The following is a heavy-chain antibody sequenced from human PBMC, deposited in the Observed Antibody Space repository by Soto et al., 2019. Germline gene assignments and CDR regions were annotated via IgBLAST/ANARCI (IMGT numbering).Heavy chain of an antibody. V-gene: IGHV1-69*06. Sequence: QVQLVQSGAEVRKPGSSVKVSCKTSGGLISKYSFNWVRQAPGPGLEWMGGVLPISGPTDYAQKVQGRLTITADRSTSTVYMELGRLRSDDTANYYCATIRVRGGPLRFEDGGQGMLISVSS. CDR3: ATIRVRGGPLRFED. D-gene: IGHD5-12*01. CDR2: VLPISGPT. J-gene: IGHJ4*01. CDR1: GGLISKYS.